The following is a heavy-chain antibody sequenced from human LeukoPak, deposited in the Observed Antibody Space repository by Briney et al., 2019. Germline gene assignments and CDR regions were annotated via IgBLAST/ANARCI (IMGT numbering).Heavy chain of an antibody. V-gene: IGHV4-34*01. CDR1: GGSFSGYY. CDR2: INHSGNR. J-gene: IGHJ6*03. Sequence: SETLSLTCGVSGGSFSGYYWSWIRQSPGKGLEWIGEINHSGNRKSNPSLENRLTMSVDTSKKHIFLNLTSVTAADTAVYYCARFGFEYDIGSGIHFYYMDVWGTGTTVTVSS. D-gene: IGHD3-10*01. CDR3: ARFGFEYDIGSGIHFYYMDV.